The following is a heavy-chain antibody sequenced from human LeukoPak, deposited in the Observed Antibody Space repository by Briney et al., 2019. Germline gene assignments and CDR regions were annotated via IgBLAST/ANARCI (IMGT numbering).Heavy chain of an antibody. D-gene: IGHD4-11*01. V-gene: IGHV4-38-2*01. CDR2: IYHSGST. J-gene: IGHJ3*02. Sequence: SETLSLTCAVSGYSISSGYYWGWIRQPPGKGLEWIGSIYHSGSTYYNPSPKSRVTISVDTSKNQFSLKLSSVTAADTAVYYCAGPRGSSNGAFDIWGQGTMVTVSS. CDR3: AGPRGSSNGAFDI. CDR1: GYSISSGYY.